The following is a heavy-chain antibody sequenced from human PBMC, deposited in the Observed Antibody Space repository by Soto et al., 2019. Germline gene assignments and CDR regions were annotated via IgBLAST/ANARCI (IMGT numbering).Heavy chain of an antibody. Sequence: QITLKESGPSLVKPTLTLTLTFTFSGFSLITSEVGLCWIRQPTGNALQWLALFYWDDDKRYSLCLKSRLTITEDTSRYQVVLTMTNMDPVDTTTYYCAKRGTTGSRRNRFHPSVQG. CDR1: GFSLITSEVG. D-gene: IGHD2-2*01. V-gene: IGHV2-5*02. CDR3: AKRGTTGSRRNRFHP. J-gene: IGHJ5*02. CDR2: FYWDDDK.